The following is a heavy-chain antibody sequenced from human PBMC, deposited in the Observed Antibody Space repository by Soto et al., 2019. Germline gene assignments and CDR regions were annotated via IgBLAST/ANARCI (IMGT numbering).Heavy chain of an antibody. V-gene: IGHV3-21*01. CDR1: GVTFSSYS. CDR3: ARGEGYFDWSAPRY. CDR2: ISSSSTYI. Sequence: EVQLVESGGGLVKPGGSLRLSCAASGVTFSSYSMHWVRQAPGKGLEWVSSISSSSTYIKYADSVKGRFTISRDNAKNSLYLQMNRLRAEDTAVYYCARGEGYFDWSAPRYWGQGTLVTVSS. J-gene: IGHJ4*02. D-gene: IGHD3-9*01.